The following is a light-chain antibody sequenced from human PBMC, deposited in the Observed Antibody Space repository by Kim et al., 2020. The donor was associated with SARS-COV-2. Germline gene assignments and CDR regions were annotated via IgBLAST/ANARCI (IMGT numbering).Light chain of an antibody. Sequence: SPGERATLACRASQSVSSSYLAWYQQKPGQAPRLLIYGASSRATGIPDRFSVSGSGTDFTLTISRLEPEDFAVYYCQQYGSSPQTFGQGTKVDIK. CDR2: GAS. CDR3: QQYGSSPQT. J-gene: IGKJ1*01. CDR1: QSVSSSY. V-gene: IGKV3-20*01.